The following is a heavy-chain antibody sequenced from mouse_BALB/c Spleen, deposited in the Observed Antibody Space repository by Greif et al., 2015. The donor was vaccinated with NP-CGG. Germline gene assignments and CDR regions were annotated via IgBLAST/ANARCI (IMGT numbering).Heavy chain of an antibody. CDR3: ARDISQAYDYDAMDY. CDR2: IRTNANGYTT. J-gene: IGHJ4*01. CDR1: GFTFTDYY. V-gene: IGHV7-3*02. Sequence: EVQLVESGGGLVQPGGSLRLSCATSGFTFTDYYMSWVRQPPGKALEWLGFIRTNANGYTTEYSASVKGRFTISRDNSQSILYLQMNTLRAEDSATYYCARDISQAYDYDAMDYWGQGTSVTVSS. D-gene: IGHD3-2*02.